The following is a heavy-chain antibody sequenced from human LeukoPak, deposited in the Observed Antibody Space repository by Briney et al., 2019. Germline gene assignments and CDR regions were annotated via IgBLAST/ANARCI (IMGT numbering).Heavy chain of an antibody. Sequence: PSETLSLTCTVSGGSISSSSYYWGWIRQPPGKGLEWIGSIYYSGNTYYNPSLKSRVTISVDTSKNQFSLELNSVTTADTAVYYCARTPSIAAAGIFDYWGQGILVTVSS. V-gene: IGHV4-39*07. CDR1: GGSISSSSYY. CDR3: ARTPSIAAAGIFDY. J-gene: IGHJ4*02. D-gene: IGHD6-13*01. CDR2: IYYSGNT.